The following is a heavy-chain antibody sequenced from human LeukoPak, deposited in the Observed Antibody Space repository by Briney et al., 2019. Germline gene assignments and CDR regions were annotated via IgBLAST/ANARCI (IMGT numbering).Heavy chain of an antibody. V-gene: IGHV3-23*01. Sequence: GGSLRLSCAASGFTFSTYTMYWVRHPPGKRLEWVSIIGNNGGGIHYADSVRGRFTISRDNSKNAPYLQMNSLRVEDTAVYYCAIDPNWGTHSWGQGVLVTVSS. CDR1: GFTFSTYT. J-gene: IGHJ4*02. CDR2: IGNNGGGI. CDR3: AIDPNWGTHS. D-gene: IGHD7-27*01.